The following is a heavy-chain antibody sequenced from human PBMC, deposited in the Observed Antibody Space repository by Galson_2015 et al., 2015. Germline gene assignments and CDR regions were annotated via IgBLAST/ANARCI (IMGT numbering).Heavy chain of an antibody. CDR2: INPSGGST. J-gene: IGHJ6*03. CDR1: GYTFTSYY. V-gene: IGHV1-46*01. D-gene: IGHD2-15*01. CDR3: ARAGCGDDCSGGSCLPGCYYYYMDV. Sequence: SVKVSCKASGYTFTSYYMHWVRQAPGQGLEWMGIINPSGGSTSYAQKFQGRVTMTRDTSTSTVYMELSSLRSEDTAVYYCARAGCGDDCSGGSCLPGCYYYYMDVWGKGTTVTVSS.